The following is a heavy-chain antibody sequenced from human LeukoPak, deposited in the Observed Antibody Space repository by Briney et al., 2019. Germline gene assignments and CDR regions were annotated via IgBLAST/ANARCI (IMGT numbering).Heavy chain of an antibody. V-gene: IGHV1-2*02. CDR2: INPNSGGT. CDR3: ARGASGVYTVTTSWFDP. J-gene: IGHJ5*02. D-gene: IGHD4-17*01. Sequence: ASVKVSCKASGYTFTGYYMHWVRQAPGQGLEWMRWINPNSGGTNYAQKFQGRVTMTRDTSISTAYMELSRLRSDDTAVYYCARGASGVYTVTTSWFDPWGQGTLVTVSS. CDR1: GYTFTGYY.